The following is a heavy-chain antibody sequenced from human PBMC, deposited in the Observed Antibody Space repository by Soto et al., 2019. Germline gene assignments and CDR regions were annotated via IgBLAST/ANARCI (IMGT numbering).Heavy chain of an antibody. V-gene: IGHV1-18*01. CDR3: ARIPLYCRGGSCYPLLGRGIYFDY. D-gene: IGHD2-15*01. Sequence: QVQLVQSGAEVKKPGASVKVSCKASGYTFTSYGISWVRQAPGQGLEWMGWISAYNGNTNYAQKLQGRVTMTTDTSTSTAYMELRSLRSDDTAVYYCARIPLYCRGGSCYPLLGRGIYFDYWGQGTLVTVSS. J-gene: IGHJ4*02. CDR2: ISAYNGNT. CDR1: GYTFTSYG.